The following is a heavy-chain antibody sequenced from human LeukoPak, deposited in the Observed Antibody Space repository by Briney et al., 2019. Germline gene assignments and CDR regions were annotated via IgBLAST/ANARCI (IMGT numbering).Heavy chain of an antibody. CDR1: GYTFTGYY. Sequence: ASVKVSCKASGYTFTGYYMHWVRQAPGQGLEWMGWINPNSGGTNYAQKFQGRVTMTEDTSTDTAYMELSSLRSEDTAVYYCATARKGGYYYYGMDVWGQGTTVTVSS. J-gene: IGHJ6*02. V-gene: IGHV1-2*02. CDR3: ATARKGGYYYYGMDV. D-gene: IGHD3-16*01. CDR2: INPNSGGT.